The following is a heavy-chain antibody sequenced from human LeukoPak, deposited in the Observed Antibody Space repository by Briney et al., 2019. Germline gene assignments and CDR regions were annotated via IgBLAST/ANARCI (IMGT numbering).Heavy chain of an antibody. Sequence: SGTLSLTCGVSGGFITSTNWWSWVCQPPGQGLEWIGEVSLSGLTNYNPSLSSRIIMALDTSKNHLSLHLTSVTAADTAVYYCSRENGAFSPFGYWGQGYLVTVPS. J-gene: IGHJ4*02. CDR1: GGFITSTNW. CDR2: VSLSGLT. V-gene: IGHV4-4*02. D-gene: IGHD2-8*01. CDR3: SRENGAFSPFGY.